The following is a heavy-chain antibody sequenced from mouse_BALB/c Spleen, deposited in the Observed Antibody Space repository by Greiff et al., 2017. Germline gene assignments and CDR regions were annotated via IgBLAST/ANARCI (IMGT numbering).Heavy chain of an antibody. V-gene: IGHV5-12-2*01. CDR3: ARHSYDGYSFAY. J-gene: IGHJ3*01. CDR1: GFTFSSYT. D-gene: IGHD2-3*01. Sequence: EVQLVESGGGLVQPGGSLKLSCAASGFTFSSYTMSWVRQTPEKRLEWVAYISNGGGSTYYPDTVKGRCTISRDNAKNTLYLQMSSLKSEDTAMYCCARHSYDGYSFAYWGQGTLVTVSA. CDR2: ISNGGGST.